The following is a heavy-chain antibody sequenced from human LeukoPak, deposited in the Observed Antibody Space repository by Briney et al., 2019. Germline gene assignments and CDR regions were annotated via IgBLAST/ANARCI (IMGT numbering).Heavy chain of an antibody. CDR1: GYSISSGYY. CDR2: VYHSGST. D-gene: IGHD3-22*01. V-gene: IGHV4-38-2*02. J-gene: IGHJ5*02. Sequence: PSETLSLTCTVSGYSISSGYYWGWIRQPPGKGLEWTGSVYHSGSTYYNPSLKSRVTISVDTSKNQFSLKLSSVTAADTAVYYCASYKYYYDSSGPRFDPWGQGTLVTVSS. CDR3: ASYKYYYDSSGPRFDP.